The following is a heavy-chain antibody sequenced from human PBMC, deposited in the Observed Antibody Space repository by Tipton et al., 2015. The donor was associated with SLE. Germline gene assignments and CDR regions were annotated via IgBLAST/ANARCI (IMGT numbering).Heavy chain of an antibody. D-gene: IGHD6-13*01. CDR2: IDYSGST. CDR1: GGSVSSSSYY. J-gene: IGHJ4*02. CDR3: TKDAASWSRDY. Sequence: TLSLTCTVSGGSVSSSSYYWGWIRQPPGKGLEWIGSIDYSGSTYYSPSLKSRVTISLDTSKNQFSLRLRSVTATDTAVYYCTKDAASWSRDYWGQGTLVTVSS. V-gene: IGHV4-39*07.